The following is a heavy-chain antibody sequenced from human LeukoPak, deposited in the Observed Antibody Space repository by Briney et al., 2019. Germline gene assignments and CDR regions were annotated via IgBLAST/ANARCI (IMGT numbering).Heavy chain of an antibody. CDR1: GFTFSNYY. Sequence: PGGSLRLSCAVSGFTFSNYYMSWIRQAPGKGLEWVSAISGSGGSTYYADSVKGRFTISRDNSKNTLYLQMNSLRAEDTAVYYCAKGLGLDGYNGALDYWGQGTLVTVSS. D-gene: IGHD5-24*01. CDR2: ISGSGGST. V-gene: IGHV3-23*01. J-gene: IGHJ4*02. CDR3: AKGLGLDGYNGALDY.